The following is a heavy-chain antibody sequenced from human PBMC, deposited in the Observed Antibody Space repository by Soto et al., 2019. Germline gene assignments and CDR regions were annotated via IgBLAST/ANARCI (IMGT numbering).Heavy chain of an antibody. CDR2: ISAYNGNT. J-gene: IGHJ4*02. Sequence: SVEVSFRASRETFASFGFSWVRQAPGQGLEWLGWISAYNGNTHYAQKVRDRVTLTTDTSTNTAYMELRSLTSDDTAVYYCARDQESITDRILQYWGQGTRVTVSS. CDR3: ARDQESITDRILQY. D-gene: IGHD3-10*01. V-gene: IGHV1-18*01. CDR1: RETFASFG.